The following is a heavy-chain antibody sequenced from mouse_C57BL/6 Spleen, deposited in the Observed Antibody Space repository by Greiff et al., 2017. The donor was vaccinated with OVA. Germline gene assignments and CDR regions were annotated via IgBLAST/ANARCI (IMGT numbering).Heavy chain of an antibody. D-gene: IGHD2-4*01. CDR2: ISDGGSYT. J-gene: IGHJ4*01. CDR3: ARDHYDYAMDY. CDR1: GFTFSSYA. V-gene: IGHV5-4*01. Sequence: EVKLVESGGGLVKPGGSLKLSCAASGFTFSSYAMSWVRQTPEKRLEWVATISDGGSYTYYPDNVKGRFTISRDNAKNNLYLQMSHLKSEDTAMYYCARDHYDYAMDYWGQGTSVTVSS.